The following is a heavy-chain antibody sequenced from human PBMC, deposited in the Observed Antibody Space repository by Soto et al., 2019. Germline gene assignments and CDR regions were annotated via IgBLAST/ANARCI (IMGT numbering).Heavy chain of an antibody. J-gene: IGHJ4*02. Sequence: PGGSLRLSCAASGFTFSSYGMHWVRQAPGKGLEWVAVISYDGSNKYYADSVKGRFTISRDNSKNTLYLQMNSLRAEDTAVYYCVCRIAVAGTDFDYWGQGTLVTVSS. CDR2: ISYDGSNK. CDR1: GFTFSSYG. CDR3: VCRIAVAGTDFDY. V-gene: IGHV3-30*03. D-gene: IGHD6-19*01.